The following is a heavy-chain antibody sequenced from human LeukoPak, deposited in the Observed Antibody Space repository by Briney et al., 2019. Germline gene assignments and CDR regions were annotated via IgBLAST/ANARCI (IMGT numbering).Heavy chain of an antibody. J-gene: IGHJ4*02. D-gene: IGHD2-2*01. CDR1: GYSFTSYW. V-gene: IGHV5-51*01. CDR3: ARLCASTSCYLYSGIDY. Sequence: GESLKISCKVSGYSFTSYWIAWVRQMPGKGLEWMGVIYPGDSDTRYSPSFQGQVTMSADKSISTAYLQWGSLKASDTAVYYCARLCASTSCYLYSGIDYWGQGTLVTVSS. CDR2: IYPGDSDT.